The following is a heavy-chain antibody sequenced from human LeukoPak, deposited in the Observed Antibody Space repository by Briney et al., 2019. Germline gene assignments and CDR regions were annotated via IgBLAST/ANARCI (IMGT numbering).Heavy chain of an antibody. Sequence: HPGGSLRLSCAAPGFTVSSNYMSWVRQAPGKGLEWVANIKPDGSEKHYVDSVRGRFTISRDNAKNSLYLQMNSLRVEDTAVYYCAREDGTFQYWGQGTLVTVSS. CDR2: IKPDGSEK. V-gene: IGHV3-7*03. J-gene: IGHJ1*01. CDR3: AREDGTFQY. CDR1: GFTVSSNY.